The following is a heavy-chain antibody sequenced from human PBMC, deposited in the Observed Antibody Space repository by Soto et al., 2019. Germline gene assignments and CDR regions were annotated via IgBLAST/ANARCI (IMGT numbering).Heavy chain of an antibody. CDR2: IYWNDDK. CDR3: ARRPNWGMEGLGA. V-gene: IGHV2-5*01. J-gene: IGHJ6*02. D-gene: IGHD7-27*01. CDR1: GFSLNTGGGG. Sequence: QITLKESGPTLVKPTQTLTLTCTLSGFSLNTGGGGVVWLRQPPGKALEWLALIYWNDDKRYSPALKSRLTITKDTSRNQVVLTMTNMDPVDTATYFCARRPNWGMEGLGAWGQGTTVTVSS.